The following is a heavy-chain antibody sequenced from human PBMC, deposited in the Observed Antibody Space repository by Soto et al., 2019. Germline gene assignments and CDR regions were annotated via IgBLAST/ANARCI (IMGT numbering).Heavy chain of an antibody. Sequence: QVQLVQSGAEVRKHGSSVKVSCKASGGTVSNSAISWLRQAPGQGLEWMGGIIPIFGPAVYARKFRGRVTFTAEESTSTADVELGAVGSEDTAVDYCGRGSSWTKVEDWGQGTLVTVSS. D-gene: IGHD2-15*01. CDR3: GRGSSWTKVED. CDR2: IIPIFGPA. J-gene: IGHJ4*02. CDR1: GGTVSNSA. V-gene: IGHV1-69*01.